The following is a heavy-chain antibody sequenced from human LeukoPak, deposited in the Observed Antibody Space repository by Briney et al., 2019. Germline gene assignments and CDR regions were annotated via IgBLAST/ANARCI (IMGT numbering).Heavy chain of an antibody. CDR2: IIPIFGTA. V-gene: IGHV1-69*13. CDR3: ARGTYDILTGYSVPNFDY. J-gene: IGHJ4*02. D-gene: IGHD3-9*01. Sequence: VASVKVSCKASGGTFSSYAISWVRQAPGQGLEWMGGIIPIFGTANYAQKFQGRVTITADESTSTAYMELSSLRSEDTAVYYCARGTYDILTGYSVPNFDYWGQGTLVTVSS. CDR1: GGTFSSYA.